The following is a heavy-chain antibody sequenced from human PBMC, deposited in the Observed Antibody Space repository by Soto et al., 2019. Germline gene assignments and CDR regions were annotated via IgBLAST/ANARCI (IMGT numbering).Heavy chain of an antibody. V-gene: IGHV1-69*13. CDR2: IILPFGTP. CDR1: GGTFSNHA. CDR3: ARGPDDAGYIDD. D-gene: IGHD1-1*01. Sequence: QVRLVQSGAEVKKPGSSVKVSCKASGGTFSNHAINWVRQAPGQGPEWMGVIILPFGTPNYAQRFQGRVTITADESMTTAYMELNGLRSEDTAVYYCARGPDDAGYIDDWGQGSLVTVSS. J-gene: IGHJ4*02.